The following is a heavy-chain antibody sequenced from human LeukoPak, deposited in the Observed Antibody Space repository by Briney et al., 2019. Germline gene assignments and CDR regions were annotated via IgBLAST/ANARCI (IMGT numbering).Heavy chain of an antibody. D-gene: IGHD3-10*01. J-gene: IGHJ4*02. V-gene: IGHV4-4*09. CDR2: IYTGGST. Sequence: PSETLSLTCTVSGGSISSYYWGWIRQPPGKGLEWIGYIYTGGSTYYNPSLESQVTISVDTSKNHFSLKLSSATAADTAVYYCARYYYGSGTYYNVAYFDYWGQGTLVTVSS. CDR3: ARYYYGSGTYYNVAYFDY. CDR1: GGSISSYY.